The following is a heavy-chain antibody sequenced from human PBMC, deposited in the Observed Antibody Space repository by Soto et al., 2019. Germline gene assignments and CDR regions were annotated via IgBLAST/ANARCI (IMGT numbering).Heavy chain of an antibody. Sequence: PSETLSLTCTVSGGSVSSGSYYWSWIRQPPGKGLEWIGYIYYSGSTKYNPSLKSRVTISVDTSKNQISLKLSSVTAADTAVYHCARDRYYDSSGYYFDYWGQGTLVTVSS. CDR1: GGSVSSGSYY. CDR3: ARDRYYDSSGYYFDY. V-gene: IGHV4-61*01. CDR2: IYYSGST. D-gene: IGHD3-22*01. J-gene: IGHJ4*02.